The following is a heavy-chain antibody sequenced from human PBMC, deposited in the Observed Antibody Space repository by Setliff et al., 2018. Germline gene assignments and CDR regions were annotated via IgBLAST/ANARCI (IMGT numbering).Heavy chain of an antibody. V-gene: IGHV4-39*01. Sequence: SETLSLTCTVSDDSFTSSRYYWGWIRQAPGSGLEWIGSISYSGTPYYNASVESRVTISIDTSRNQFSLELRSVTVADTATYYCVRPGGTTVVARHFDYWGSGILITVSS. CDR3: VRPGGTTVVARHFDY. CDR2: ISYSGTP. CDR1: DDSFTSSRYY. J-gene: IGHJ4*01. D-gene: IGHD2-15*01.